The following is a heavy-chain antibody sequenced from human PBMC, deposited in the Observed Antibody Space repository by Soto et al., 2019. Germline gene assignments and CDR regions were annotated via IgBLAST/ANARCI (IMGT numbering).Heavy chain of an antibody. CDR1: GHTLTELS. J-gene: IGHJ4*02. Sequence: QFRLVQSGAEVKKPGASVKVSCKVSGHTLTELSMHWVRQAPGKGLEWMGGFDPEDGETISAQKFQGRVTMTEDTSTDSTYLELSSLRSEDPAVYYCAAGGTRWLHSPFDYWGQGTLVTISS. D-gene: IGHD1-1*01. CDR3: AAGGTRWLHSPFDY. V-gene: IGHV1-24*01. CDR2: FDPEDGET.